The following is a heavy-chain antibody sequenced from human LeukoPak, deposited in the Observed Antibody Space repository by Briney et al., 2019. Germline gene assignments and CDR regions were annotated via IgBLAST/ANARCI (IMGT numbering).Heavy chain of an antibody. Sequence: SETLSLTCAVSGGSISSSNWWSWVRQPPGKGLEWIGEIYHSGSTNYNPSLKSRVTISVDTSKNQFSLKLSSVTAADTAVYYCARDRTSLGCGYGGSCYRWFDPWGQGTLVTVSS. J-gene: IGHJ5*02. V-gene: IGHV4-4*02. CDR1: GGSISSSNW. CDR2: IYHSGST. D-gene: IGHD2-15*01. CDR3: ARDRTSLGCGYGGSCYRWFDP.